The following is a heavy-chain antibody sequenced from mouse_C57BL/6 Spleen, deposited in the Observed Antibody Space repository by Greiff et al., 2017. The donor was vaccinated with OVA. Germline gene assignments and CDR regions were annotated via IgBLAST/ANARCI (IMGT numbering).Heavy chain of an antibody. CDR2: INPNNGGT. V-gene: IGHV1-18*01. CDR3: ARKGTSWFAY. Sequence: VQLKESGPELVKPGASVKIPCKASGYTFTDYNMDWVKQSHGKSLEWIGDINPNNGGTIYNQKFKGKATLTVDKSSSTAYMELRSLTSEDTAVYYCARKGTSWFAYWGQGTLVTVSA. CDR1: GYTFTDYN. J-gene: IGHJ3*01.